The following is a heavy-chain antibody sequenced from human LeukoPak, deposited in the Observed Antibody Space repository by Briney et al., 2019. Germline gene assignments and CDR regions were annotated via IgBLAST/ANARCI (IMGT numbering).Heavy chain of an antibody. CDR1: GFTFSSYS. D-gene: IGHD3-16*01. Sequence: GGSLRLSCAASGFTFSSYSMNWIRQAPGKGLEWVSSISSSTSYIYYADSVKGRFTISKDNAKNSLYLQMSNLRAEDTAVYFCARGGGLDVWGQGATVTVSS. CDR2: ISSSTSYI. V-gene: IGHV3-21*04. J-gene: IGHJ6*02. CDR3: ARGGGLDV.